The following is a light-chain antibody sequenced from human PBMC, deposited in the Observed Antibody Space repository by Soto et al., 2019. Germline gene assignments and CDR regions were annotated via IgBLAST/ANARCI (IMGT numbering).Light chain of an antibody. J-gene: IGKJ1*01. V-gene: IGKV3-20*01. CDR3: QQYGSSPRT. Sequence: EIVLTQSPGTLSLSPGERATLPCRASQSVSSYLAWYQQKPGQAPSLLIHGASTRVTGIPARFSGSGSGTDFTLTISRLEPEDFAVYYCQQYGSSPRTFGQGTKVDIK. CDR1: QSVSSY. CDR2: GAS.